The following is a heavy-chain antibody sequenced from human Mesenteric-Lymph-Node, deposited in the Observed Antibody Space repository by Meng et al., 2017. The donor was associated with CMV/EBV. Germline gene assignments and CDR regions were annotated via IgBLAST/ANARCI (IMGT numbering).Heavy chain of an antibody. V-gene: IGHV3-21*04. CDR1: GFTFSSYS. CDR3: TRVEGRGDIDY. CDR2: ISSSSSYI. J-gene: IGHJ4*02. D-gene: IGHD1-26*01. Sequence: GESLKISCAASGFTFSSYSMNWVRQAPGKGLEWVSSISSSSSYIYYADSVKGRFTISRDNAKNSPYLQMNSLKTEDTAVDYCTRVEGRGDIDYWGQGTLVTVSS.